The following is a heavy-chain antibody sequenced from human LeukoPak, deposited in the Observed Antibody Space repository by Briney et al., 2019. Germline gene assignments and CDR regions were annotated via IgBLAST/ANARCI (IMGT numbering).Heavy chain of an antibody. V-gene: IGHV4-59*01. CDR3: AGNYYDSIYGPF. CDR2: IYYSGST. Sequence: PSETLSLTCTVSGGSISSYYWSWIRQPPGKGREWIGYIYYSGSTSYNPSLKSRVTISVDTSKNQFSLKLSSVTAADTAVYYCAGNYYDSIYGPFWGQGTMVTVSS. CDR1: GGSISSYY. D-gene: IGHD3-22*01. J-gene: IGHJ3*01.